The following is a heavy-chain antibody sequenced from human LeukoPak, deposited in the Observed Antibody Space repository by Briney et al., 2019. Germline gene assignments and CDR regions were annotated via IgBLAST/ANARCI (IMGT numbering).Heavy chain of an antibody. D-gene: IGHD2-15*01. Sequence: GGSLRLSCAASGFTFSSYWMCWVRQAPGKGLEWVANIKQDGGDKHYVDSVKGRFTISRDNAKNSLYLQMNSLRAEDTAVYYCARHDCSNSKCSHDFWGQGTLVTVSP. V-gene: IGHV3-7*01. CDR3: ARHDCSNSKCSHDF. J-gene: IGHJ4*02. CDR1: GFTFSSYW. CDR2: IKQDGGDK.